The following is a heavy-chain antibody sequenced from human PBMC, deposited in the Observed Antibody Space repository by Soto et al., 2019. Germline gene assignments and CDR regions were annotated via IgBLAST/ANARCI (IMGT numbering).Heavy chain of an antibody. CDR2: IDPSDSYT. Sequence: GESLKISCKGSGCSFTSYWISWVRQMPGKGLEWMGRIDPSDSYTNYSPSFQGHVTISADKSISTAYLQWSSLKASDTAMYYCARGAIRITIFGGGMDVWGQGTTVTVSS. J-gene: IGHJ6*02. V-gene: IGHV5-10-1*01. CDR1: GCSFTSYW. D-gene: IGHD3-3*01. CDR3: ARGAIRITIFGGGMDV.